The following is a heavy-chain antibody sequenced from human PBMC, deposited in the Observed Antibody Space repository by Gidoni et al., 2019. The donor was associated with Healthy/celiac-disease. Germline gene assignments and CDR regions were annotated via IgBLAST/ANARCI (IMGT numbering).Heavy chain of an antibody. Sequence: QVQLQESGPGLVKPSQTLSLTCTVSGGSISSGGYYWSWIRQHPGQGLEWIGYIYYSGSTYYNPSLKSRVTISVDTSKTQFSLKLSSVTAADTAVYYCAREIIAARPRWTYFDYWGQGTLVTVSS. D-gene: IGHD6-6*01. V-gene: IGHV4-31*03. CDR2: IYYSGST. CDR3: AREIIAARPRWTYFDY. CDR1: GGSISSGGYY. J-gene: IGHJ4*02.